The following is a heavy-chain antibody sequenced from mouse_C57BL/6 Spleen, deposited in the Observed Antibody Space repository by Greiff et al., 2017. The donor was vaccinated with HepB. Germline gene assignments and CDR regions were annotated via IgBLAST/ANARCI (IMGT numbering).Heavy chain of an antibody. V-gene: IGHV14-4*01. CDR3: TTYYGHY. CDR1: GFNIKDDY. Sequence: VQLQQSGAELVRPGASVKLSCTASGFNIKDDYMHWVKQRPEQGLEWIGWIDPENGDTEYASKFQGKATITADTSSNTAYLQLSSLTSEDTAVYYCTTYYGHYWGQGTTLTVSS. D-gene: IGHD1-1*01. CDR2: IDPENGDT. J-gene: IGHJ2*01.